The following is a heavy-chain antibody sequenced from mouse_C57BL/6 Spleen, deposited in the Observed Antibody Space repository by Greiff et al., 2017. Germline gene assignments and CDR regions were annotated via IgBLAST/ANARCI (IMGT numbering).Heavy chain of an antibody. V-gene: IGHV5-9-1*02. CDR3: TRANWDIYFDY. CDR2: ISSGGDYT. D-gene: IGHD4-1*01. Sequence: EVKLVESGEGLVKPGGSLKLSCAASGFTFSSYAMSWVRQTPEKRLEWVAYISSGGDYTNYADTVKGRFTISRDNARNTLYLQMRSLKSEDTAMYYCTRANWDIYFDYWGQGTTLTVSS. CDR1: GFTFSSYA. J-gene: IGHJ2*01.